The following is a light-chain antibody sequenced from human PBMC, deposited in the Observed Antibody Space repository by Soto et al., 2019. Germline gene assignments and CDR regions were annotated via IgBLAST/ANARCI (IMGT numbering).Light chain of an antibody. CDR2: EIS. CDR1: QGLVHSDGNTY. V-gene: IGKV2-24*01. Sequence: DIVMTQTPLSSPVPLGQPASISCRSSQGLVHSDGNTYLSWLQQRPGQPPRLLIYEISNRFSGVPDRFSGSGAGTDFTLKISRVEAEDVGIYYCMQATQFPYTFGQGTKLEIK. CDR3: MQATQFPYT. J-gene: IGKJ2*01.